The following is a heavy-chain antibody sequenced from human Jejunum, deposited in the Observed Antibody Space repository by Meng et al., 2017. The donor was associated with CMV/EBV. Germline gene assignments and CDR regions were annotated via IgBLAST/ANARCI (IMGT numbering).Heavy chain of an antibody. V-gene: IGHV4-39*07. Sequence: SGDSMSSSTYYWGWIRQTQGKGLEWIGSVSKSGTNYYNPSLRGRVAMSIDTSKQQFSLNLASLTAADTAVYFCARVRYSSTSEMDYWGQGTLVTVSS. CDR1: GDSMSSSTYY. J-gene: IGHJ4*02. D-gene: IGHD6-6*01. CDR3: ARVRYSSTSEMDY. CDR2: VSKSGTN.